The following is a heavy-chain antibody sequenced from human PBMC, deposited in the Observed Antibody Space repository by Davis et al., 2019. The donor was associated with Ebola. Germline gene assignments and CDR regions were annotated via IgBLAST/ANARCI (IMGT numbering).Heavy chain of an antibody. Sequence: SLKIPCAASGFSYSAYSMTWVRQAPGKGLDWVSSILIDSSDYTYYADSVRGRFTISRDNSKNTRYLQMNSLHQGPIGLPPGTLLQEHLWG. J-gene: IGHJ6*01. CDR1: GFSYSAYS. CDR2: ILIDSSDYT. V-gene: IGHV3-21*01. CDR3: TLLQEHL.